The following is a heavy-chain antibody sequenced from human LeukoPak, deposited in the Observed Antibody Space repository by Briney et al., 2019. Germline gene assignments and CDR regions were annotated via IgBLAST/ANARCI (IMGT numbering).Heavy chain of an antibody. V-gene: IGHV3-74*01. D-gene: IGHD5-18*01. Sequence: GGSLRLSCAAAASGFTFTTHWMHWVRQAPGKGLVWVSRIKNDGTTTSYADSVKGRFTISRDNAKNTLYLEMNNLRGEDTAVYYCARGYSSGYRIDYWGQGTLVTVSS. CDR1: GFTFTTHW. CDR2: IKNDGTTT. CDR3: ARGYSSGYRIDY. J-gene: IGHJ4*02.